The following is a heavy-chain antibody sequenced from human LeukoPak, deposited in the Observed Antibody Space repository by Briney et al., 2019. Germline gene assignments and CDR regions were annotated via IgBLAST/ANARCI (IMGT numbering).Heavy chain of an antibody. CDR1: GGSISSGSYY. CDR3: ARTPSITMIVVVRDYYYYMDV. D-gene: IGHD3-22*01. V-gene: IGHV4-61*02. Sequence: SETLSLTCTVSGGSISSGSYYWSWIRQPAGKGLEWIGRIYTSGSTNYNPSLRSRVTISVDTSKDQFSLKLSSVTAADTAVYYCARTPSITMIVVVRDYYYYMDVWGKGTTVTVSS. J-gene: IGHJ6*03. CDR2: IYTSGST.